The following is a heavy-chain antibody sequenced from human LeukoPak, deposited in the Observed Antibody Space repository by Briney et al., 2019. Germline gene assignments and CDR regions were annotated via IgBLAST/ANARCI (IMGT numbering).Heavy chain of an antibody. J-gene: IGHJ6*02. CDR2: IYYSGST. D-gene: IGHD6-19*01. CDR1: GGSISSGGYY. Sequence: SQTLSLTCTVSGGSISSGGYYWSWIRQHPGKGLEWIGCIYYSGSTYYNPSLKSRVTISVDTSKNQFSLKLSSVTAADTAVHYCARQWLDYYYYGMDVWGQGTTVTVSS. V-gene: IGHV4-31*03. CDR3: ARQWLDYYYYGMDV.